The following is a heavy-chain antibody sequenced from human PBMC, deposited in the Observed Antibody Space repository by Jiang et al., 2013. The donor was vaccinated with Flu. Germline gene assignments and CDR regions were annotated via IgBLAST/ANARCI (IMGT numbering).Heavy chain of an antibody. Sequence: GSGLVKPSETLSLTCAVSGYSISSGYYWGWIRQPPGKGLEWIGSIYHSGSTYYNPSLKSRVTISVDTSKNQFSLKLSSVTAADTAVYYCAAILSHSEWLPTNCFDYWGQGTLVTVSS. CDR2: IYHSGST. CDR1: GYSISSGYY. J-gene: IGHJ4*02. CDR3: AAILSHSEWLPTNCFDY. V-gene: IGHV4-38-2*01. D-gene: IGHD3-3*01.